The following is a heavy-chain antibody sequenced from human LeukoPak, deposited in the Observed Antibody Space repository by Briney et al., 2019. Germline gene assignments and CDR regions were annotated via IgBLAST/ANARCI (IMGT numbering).Heavy chain of an antibody. CDR1: GFTFSSHA. Sequence: GGSLRLSCVASGFTFSSHAMCWVRQAPGEGLEWFASIDISGSSTYYEDSVQGRFTISRDNSKNTLYLEMNSLRVEDTALYYCANEVRPNDYWGQGTLVTVSS. J-gene: IGHJ4*02. CDR3: ANEVRPNDY. D-gene: IGHD1-1*01. V-gene: IGHV3-23*05. CDR2: IDISGSST.